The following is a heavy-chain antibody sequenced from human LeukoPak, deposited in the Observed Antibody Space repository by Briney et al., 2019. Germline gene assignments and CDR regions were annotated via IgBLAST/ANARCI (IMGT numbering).Heavy chain of an antibody. CDR2: INPNSGGT. J-gene: IGHJ4*02. V-gene: IGHV1-2*02. Sequence: GASVKVSCKASGYTFTSYDINWVRQAPGQGLEWMGWINPNSGGTNYAQKFQGRVTMTRDTSISAAYMELSRLRSDDTAVYYCATRARFLEWLSPFDYWGQGTLVTVSS. D-gene: IGHD3-3*01. CDR3: ATRARFLEWLSPFDY. CDR1: GYTFTSYD.